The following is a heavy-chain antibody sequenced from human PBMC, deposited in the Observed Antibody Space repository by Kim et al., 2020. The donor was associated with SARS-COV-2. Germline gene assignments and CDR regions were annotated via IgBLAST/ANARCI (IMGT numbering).Heavy chain of an antibody. V-gene: IGHV4-31*03. Sequence: SETLSLTCTVSGGSISSVGYYWSWIRQHPGKGLEWLGYIKYTGSTYYNPSLQSRVTISVDTSKNHFSLKLSSVTAADTAMYYCARLVDGTVGAQEWGQGTLVTVSS. D-gene: IGHD1-26*01. J-gene: IGHJ4*02. CDR2: IKYTGST. CDR1: GGSISSVGYY. CDR3: ARLVDGTVGAQE.